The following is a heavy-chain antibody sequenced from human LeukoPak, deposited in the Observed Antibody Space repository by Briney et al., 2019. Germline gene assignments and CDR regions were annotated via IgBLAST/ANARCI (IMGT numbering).Heavy chain of an antibody. J-gene: IGHJ4*02. V-gene: IGHV5-51*01. CDR1: GYSFTSYW. Sequence: GESLKISCKGSGYSFTSYWIGWVRQIPGKGLEWMGIIYPGDSDTTYNPSFQGQVTISADKSTNTAYLQWSSLKASDTAMYYCARRAPFGSGRIYYFDYWGQGTLVTVSS. D-gene: IGHD3-10*01. CDR3: ARRAPFGSGRIYYFDY. CDR2: IYPGDSDT.